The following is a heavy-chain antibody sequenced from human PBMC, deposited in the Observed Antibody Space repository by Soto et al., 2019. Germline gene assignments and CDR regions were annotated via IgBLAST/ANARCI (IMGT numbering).Heavy chain of an antibody. V-gene: IGHV3-9*01. D-gene: IGHD6-19*01. CDR3: ARSRIAFAGI. J-gene: IGHJ4*02. CDR2: ISWNSGNI. CDR1: GFTFDDYA. Sequence: GGSLRLSCAASGFTFDDYAMYWVRQVLGKGLEWVSSISWNSGNIDYADSVKGRSTISRDNAKNSLYLQMNSLRAEDTAVYYCARSRIAFAGIWGQGTLVTVSS.